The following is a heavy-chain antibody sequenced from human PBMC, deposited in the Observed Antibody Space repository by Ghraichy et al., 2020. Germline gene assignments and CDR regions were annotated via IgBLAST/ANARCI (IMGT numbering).Heavy chain of an antibody. CDR3: AREALLLYHDILTGKATNWLDP. D-gene: IGHD3-9*01. Sequence: SETLSLTCSVSGGSISSGDYYWSWVRQPPGKGLEWIGYIYNSGGTNYNPSLRSRVTISGDTSKNQFSLKLSSVTAADTAVYYCAREALLLYHDILTGKATNWLDPWGQGTLVIVSS. V-gene: IGHV4-30-4*01. J-gene: IGHJ5*02. CDR2: IYNSGGT. CDR1: GGSISSGDYY.